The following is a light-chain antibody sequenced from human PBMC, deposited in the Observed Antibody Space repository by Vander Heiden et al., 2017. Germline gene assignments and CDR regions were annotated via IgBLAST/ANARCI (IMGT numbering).Light chain of an antibody. CDR2: DGC. J-gene: IGLJ1*01. CDR1: NIGVKS. V-gene: IGLV3-21*02. CDR3: LIWDSSSDHQV. Sequence: SYALTQPPSVSVAPGQTARVPCGGNNIGVKSVHWYQQKPGQAPVLVVCDGCDRPSGIPERFSGSRSGHTATLTISRVEAGDEADYYCLIWDSSSDHQVFGTGTQVTVL.